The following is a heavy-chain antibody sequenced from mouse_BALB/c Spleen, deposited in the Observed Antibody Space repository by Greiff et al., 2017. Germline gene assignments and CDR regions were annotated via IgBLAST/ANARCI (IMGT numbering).Heavy chain of an antibody. CDR2: ISYSGST. V-gene: IGHV3-2*02. J-gene: IGHJ1*01. CDR3: ARRNPTGRYWYFDV. CDR1: GYSITSDYA. D-gene: IGHD4-1*02. Sequence: EVKLVESGPGLVKPSQSLSLTCTVTGYSITSDYAWNWIRQFPGNKLEWMGYISYSGSTSYNPSLKSRISITRDTSKNQFFLQLNSVTTEDTATYYCARRNPTGRYWYFDVWGAGTTVTVSS.